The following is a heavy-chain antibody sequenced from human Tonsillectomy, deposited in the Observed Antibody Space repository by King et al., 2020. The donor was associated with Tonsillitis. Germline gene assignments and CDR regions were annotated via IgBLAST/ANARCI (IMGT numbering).Heavy chain of an antibody. CDR3: NTLMTTVTNDAFDI. V-gene: IGHV3-15*01. D-gene: IGHD4-17*01. Sequence: EVQLVESGGGLVKPGGSLRLSCAASGFTFSNAWMNWVRQAPGRGLEWGGRIKIKTEGGTPDYAAPVKGRFTISRDDSKNTLYLQMNSLKTEDTAVYYCNTLMTTVTNDAFDIWGQGTMVTVSS. J-gene: IGHJ3*02. CDR2: IKIKTEGGTP. CDR1: GFTFSNAW.